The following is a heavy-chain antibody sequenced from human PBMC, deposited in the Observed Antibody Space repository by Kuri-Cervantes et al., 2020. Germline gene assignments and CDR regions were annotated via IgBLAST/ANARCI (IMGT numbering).Heavy chain of an antibody. Sequence: GESLKISCAASGFTFSSYSMSWVRQAPGKGLEWVSAISGSGGSTSYADSVKGRFTISRDNSKNTLYLQMNSLRAEDTAVYYCAKDITDQGYCLNGICYAFDIWGQGTMVTVSS. CDR1: GFTFSSYS. CDR3: AKDITDQGYCLNGICYAFDI. D-gene: IGHD2-8*01. J-gene: IGHJ3*02. CDR2: ISGSGGST. V-gene: IGHV3-23*01.